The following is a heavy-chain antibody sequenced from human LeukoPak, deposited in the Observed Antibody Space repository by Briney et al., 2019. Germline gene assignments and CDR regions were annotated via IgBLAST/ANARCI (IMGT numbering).Heavy chain of an antibody. D-gene: IGHD5-12*01. CDR3: ARDWGDYDLLDY. CDR1: GYTFTSYY. Sequence: GASVKVSCKASGYTFTSYYMHWVRQAPGQGLKWMGIINPSGGSTSYAQKFQGRVTMTRDTSTSTVYMELSSLRSEDTAVYYCARDWGDYDLLDYWGQGTLVTVSS. V-gene: IGHV1-46*01. J-gene: IGHJ4*02. CDR2: INPSGGST.